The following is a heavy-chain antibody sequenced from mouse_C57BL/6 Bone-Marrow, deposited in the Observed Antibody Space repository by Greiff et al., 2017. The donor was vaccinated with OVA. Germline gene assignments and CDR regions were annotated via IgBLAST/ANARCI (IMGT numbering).Heavy chain of an antibody. CDR2: IDPEDGET. CDR1: GFNIKDYY. Sequence: EVQRVESGAELVKPGASVKLSCTASGFNIKDYYMHWVKQRTEQGLEWIGRIDPEDGETKYAPKFQGKATITADTSSNTAYLQLSSLTSEDTAVYYCARSKGLLRNAMDYWGQGTSVTVSS. CDR3: ARSKGLLRNAMDY. D-gene: IGHD1-3*01. V-gene: IGHV14-2*01. J-gene: IGHJ4*01.